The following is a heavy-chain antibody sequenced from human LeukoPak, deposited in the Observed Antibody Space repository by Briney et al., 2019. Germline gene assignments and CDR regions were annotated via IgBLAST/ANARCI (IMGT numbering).Heavy chain of an antibody. Sequence: SQTLSLTGTVSGGSVSSGDYYWRWIRQPPGKGLEWIGYIYYSGSTYYNPSLKSRVTISVDTSKNQFSLKLSSVTAADTAVYYCAVVPTPHYILWFSLGREAFDIWGQGTMVTVSS. CDR3: AVVPTPHYILWFSLGREAFDI. V-gene: IGHV4-30-4*08. D-gene: IGHD2-21*01. J-gene: IGHJ3*02. CDR2: IYYSGST. CDR1: GGSVSSGDYY.